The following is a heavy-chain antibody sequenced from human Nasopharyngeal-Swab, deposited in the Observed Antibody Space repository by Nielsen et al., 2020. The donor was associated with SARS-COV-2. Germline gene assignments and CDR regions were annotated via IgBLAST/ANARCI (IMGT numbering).Heavy chain of an antibody. Sequence: ASVKVSCKASGYTFTGYYMHWVRQAPGQGLEWMGWINPNSGGTNYAQKFQGRVTMTRDTSISTAYMELSRLRSDDTAVYYCAREMYYDSSGYYYVRGGDFDYWGQETLVTVSS. CDR3: AREMYYDSSGYYYVRGGDFDY. J-gene: IGHJ4*02. D-gene: IGHD3-22*01. V-gene: IGHV1-2*02. CDR2: INPNSGGT. CDR1: GYTFTGYY.